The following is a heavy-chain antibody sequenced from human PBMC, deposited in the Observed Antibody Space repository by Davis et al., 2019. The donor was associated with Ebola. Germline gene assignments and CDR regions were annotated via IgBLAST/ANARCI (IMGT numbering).Heavy chain of an antibody. V-gene: IGHV3-73*01. CDR2: IRSKANSYAT. CDR3: ARSDIVATTILYYYYGMDV. CDR1: GFTFSGSA. J-gene: IGHJ6*02. D-gene: IGHD5-12*01. Sequence: GESLKISCAASGFTFSGSAMHWVRQASGKGLEWVGRIRSKANSYATASAASVKGRFTISRDDSKNTAYLQMNSLRAEDTAVYYCARSDIVATTILYYYYGMDVWGQGTTVTVSS.